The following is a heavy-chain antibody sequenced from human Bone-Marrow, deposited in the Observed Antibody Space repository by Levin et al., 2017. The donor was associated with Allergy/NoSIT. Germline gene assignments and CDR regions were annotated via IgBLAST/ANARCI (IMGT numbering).Heavy chain of an antibody. J-gene: IGHJ4*02. CDR3: ARRRLDADGWIRVFDH. Sequence: GESLKISCQASGYTFTRHDIHWVRLTTGHGLEWLGGMNPATGYTDLAATLRGRVTLTRDTSTTTAYMELSGLESDDAAVYYCARRRLDADGWIRVFDHCGQGTLVTVSS. V-gene: IGHV1-8*01. CDR1: GYTFTRHD. D-gene: IGHD5-18*01. CDR2: MNPATGYT.